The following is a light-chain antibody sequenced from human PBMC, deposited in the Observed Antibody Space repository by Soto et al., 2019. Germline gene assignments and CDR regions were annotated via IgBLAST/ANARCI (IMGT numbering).Light chain of an antibody. CDR1: QSVNRH. Sequence: EIVVTQSPATLSLSPGERATLSCRASQSVNRHFTWYQQKPGQAPRLLIYDTSDRVTGIPDRFSGGGSGTDFTLTISSLEPEDFAVYACKQRYDWPPTFGQGTKVE. J-gene: IGKJ1*01. CDR3: KQRYDWPPT. V-gene: IGKV3-11*01. CDR2: DTS.